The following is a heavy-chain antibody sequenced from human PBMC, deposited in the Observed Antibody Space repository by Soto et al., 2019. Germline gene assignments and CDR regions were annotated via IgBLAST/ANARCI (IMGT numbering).Heavy chain of an antibody. CDR2: ISGSGGST. V-gene: IGHV3-23*01. D-gene: IGHD2-2*01. CDR3: AKDQRDIVVVPAASYDY. Sequence: EVQLLESGGGLVQPGGSLRLSCAAYGFTFSSYAMSWVRQAPGKGLEWVSAISGSGGSTYYADSVKGRFTISRDNSKNTLYLQMNSLRAEDTAVYYCAKDQRDIVVVPAASYDYWGQGTLVTVSS. J-gene: IGHJ4*02. CDR1: GFTFSSYA.